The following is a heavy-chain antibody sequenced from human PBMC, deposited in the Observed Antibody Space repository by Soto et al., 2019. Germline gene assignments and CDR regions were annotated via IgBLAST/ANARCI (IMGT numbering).Heavy chain of an antibody. CDR2: ISGSGGST. CDR1: GFTFSSYA. V-gene: IGHV3-23*01. J-gene: IGHJ4*02. CDR3: AKDKVMTTVLTRYFDY. Sequence: PVGSLRLSCAASGFTFSSYAMSWVRQAPGKGLEWVSAISGSGGSTYYADSVKGRFTISRDNSKNTLYLQMNSLRAEDTAVYYCAKDKVMTTVLTRYFDYWGQGTLVTVSS. D-gene: IGHD4-17*01.